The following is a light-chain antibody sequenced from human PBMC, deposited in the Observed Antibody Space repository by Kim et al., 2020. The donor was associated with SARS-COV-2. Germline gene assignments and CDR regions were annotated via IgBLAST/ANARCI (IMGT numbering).Light chain of an antibody. CDR3: GADHGSGSNFPGV. CDR2: VGTGGIVG. Sequence: QLVLTQPPSASASLGASVTLTCTLSSGYSNYKVDWYQQRPGKGPRFVMRVGTGGIVGSKGDGIPDRFSVLGSGLNRYQTIKDIQEEDESDYYCGADHGSGSNFPGVFGGGTQLTVL. CDR1: SGYSNYK. J-gene: IGLJ3*02. V-gene: IGLV9-49*01.